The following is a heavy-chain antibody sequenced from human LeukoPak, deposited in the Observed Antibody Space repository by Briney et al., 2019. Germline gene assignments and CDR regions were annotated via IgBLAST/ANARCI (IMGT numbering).Heavy chain of an antibody. CDR2: ISSGGRT. D-gene: IGHD6-19*01. CDR1: GFTVSSNY. J-gene: IGHJ6*03. V-gene: IGHV3-66*02. Sequence: SGGSLRLSCAASGFTVSSNYMNWARQAPGEGLEWVSVISSGGRTYYADSVKGRFTISRDNSKNTLYLQMNSLRAEDTAVYYCAKDHYSSGWYLYYYYYMDVWGKGTTVTVSS. CDR3: AKDHYSSGWYLYYYYYMDV.